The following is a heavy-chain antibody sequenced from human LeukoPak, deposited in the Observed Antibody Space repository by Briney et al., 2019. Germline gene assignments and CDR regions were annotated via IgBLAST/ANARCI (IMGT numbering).Heavy chain of an antibody. CDR1: GFTFSSYA. J-gene: IGHJ6*03. D-gene: IGHD6-13*01. Sequence: GGSLRLSCAASGFTFSSYAMSWVRQAPGRGLEWVAVISYDGSNKYYADSVKGRFTISRDNSKNTLYLQMNSLRAEDTAVYYCARVADRGAAAGLYYYYYMDVWGKGTTVTVSS. V-gene: IGHV3-30-3*01. CDR3: ARVADRGAAAGLYYYYYMDV. CDR2: ISYDGSNK.